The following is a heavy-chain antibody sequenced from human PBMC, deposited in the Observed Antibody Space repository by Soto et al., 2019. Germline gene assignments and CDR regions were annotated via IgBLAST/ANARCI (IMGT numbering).Heavy chain of an antibody. CDR3: ARVGDSSSWYYYGMDV. D-gene: IGHD6-13*01. Sequence: QVQLVESGGGVVQPGRSLRLSCAASGFTFSSYAMHWVRQAPGKGLEWVAVISYDRSNKYYADSVKGRFTISRDNSKNTLYLQMNSLRAEDRAVYYCARVGDSSSWYYYGMDVWGQGTTVTVSS. V-gene: IGHV3-30-3*01. CDR2: ISYDRSNK. CDR1: GFTFSSYA. J-gene: IGHJ6*02.